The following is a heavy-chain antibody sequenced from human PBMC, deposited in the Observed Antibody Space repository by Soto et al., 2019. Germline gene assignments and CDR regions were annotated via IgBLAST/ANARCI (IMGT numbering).Heavy chain of an antibody. V-gene: IGHV1-69*13. CDR1: GGTFRSYG. D-gene: IGHD2-2*01. CDR3: ARSPVCTSTNCYYYYGMDV. CDR2: IIPMYGTA. J-gene: IGHJ6*02. Sequence: SVKVSCKASGGTFRSYGIGWVRQAPGQGLEWMGGIIPMYGTANYAQKFEGRVTIIADESTSIVYMELRSLRSEDTAVYYCARSPVCTSTNCYYYYGMDVWGQGTTDTATS.